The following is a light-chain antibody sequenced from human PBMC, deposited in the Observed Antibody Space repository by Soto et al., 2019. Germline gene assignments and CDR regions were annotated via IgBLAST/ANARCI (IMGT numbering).Light chain of an antibody. J-gene: IGKJ5*01. CDR3: QHYGRSPIT. CDR1: QSVSSNY. V-gene: IGKV3-20*01. Sequence: EIVLTQSPGTLSLSPGERATLSCRASQSVSSNYLAWYQQKPGQAPRVLIYVASSRATGIPDRFSGSGSGTDFTLTISRLEPADIAVYYCQHYGRSPITFGQGTRLEIK. CDR2: VAS.